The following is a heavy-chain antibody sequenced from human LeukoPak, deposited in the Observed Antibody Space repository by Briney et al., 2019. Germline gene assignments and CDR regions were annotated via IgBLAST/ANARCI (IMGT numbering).Heavy chain of an antibody. D-gene: IGHD5-18*01. J-gene: IGHJ3*02. CDR3: AGGGYSYGTDAFDI. V-gene: IGHV3-21*01. Sequence: GGSLRLSCAASGFTFSSYSMNWVRQAPGKGLEWVSSISSGSSYIYYADSVKGRFTISRDNAKNSLYLQMNSLRAEDTAVYYCAGGGYSYGTDAFDIWGQGTMVTVSS. CDR2: ISSGSSYI. CDR1: GFTFSSYS.